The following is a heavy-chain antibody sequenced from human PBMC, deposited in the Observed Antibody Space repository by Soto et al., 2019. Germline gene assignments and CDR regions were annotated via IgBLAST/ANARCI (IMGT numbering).Heavy chain of an antibody. CDR2: ISSSGSTI. D-gene: IGHD3-3*01. V-gene: IGHV3-11*04. Sequence: PGGSLRLSCAASGFTFSNAWMSWVRQAPGKGLEWVSYISSSGSTIYYADSVKGRFTISRDNAKNSLYLQMNSLRAEDTAVYYCARDGESGMDVWGQGTTVTVSS. CDR3: ARDGESGMDV. CDR1: GFTFSNAW. J-gene: IGHJ6*02.